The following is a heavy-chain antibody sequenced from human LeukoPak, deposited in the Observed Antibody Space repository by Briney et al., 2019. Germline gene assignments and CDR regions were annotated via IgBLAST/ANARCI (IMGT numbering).Heavy chain of an antibody. Sequence: SETLSLTCTVSGGSISTYYWSWIGQPPGKGREWFGYIYYSGTTTYNPSLKSRVTISVHTTKNQFSLKLSSLTAAHTAVYYCARHSSGWSDFDYWGQGTLVTVSS. J-gene: IGHJ4*02. CDR1: GGSISTYY. V-gene: IGHV4-59*08. D-gene: IGHD6-19*01. CDR3: ARHSSGWSDFDY. CDR2: IYYSGTT.